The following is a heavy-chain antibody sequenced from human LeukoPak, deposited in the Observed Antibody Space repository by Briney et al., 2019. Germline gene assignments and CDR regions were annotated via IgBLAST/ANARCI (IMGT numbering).Heavy chain of an antibody. Sequence: QPGGSLRLSCAASRFTFSSYAMSWVRQAPGKGLEWASAISGSGGSTYYADSVKGRFTISRDNSKSTLYLQMNSLRAEDTAVYYCAKEHSNYYGSGSYYNDDYWGQGTLVTVSS. CDR2: ISGSGGST. CDR3: AKEHSNYYGSGSYYNDDY. CDR1: RFTFSSYA. J-gene: IGHJ4*02. D-gene: IGHD3-10*01. V-gene: IGHV3-23*01.